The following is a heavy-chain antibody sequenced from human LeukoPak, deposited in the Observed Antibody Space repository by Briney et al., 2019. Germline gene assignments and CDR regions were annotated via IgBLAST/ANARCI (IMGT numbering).Heavy chain of an antibody. CDR3: ARHVSLPTGLRAAAQYNWCDP. D-gene: IGHD6-13*01. CDR2: ISAYNGNT. Sequence: ASVKVSCKASGYTFTSYGISWVRQAPGQGLEWMGWISAYNGNTNYAQKLQGRVTMTTDTSTSTAYIDLRSLSSGDRAVYYCARHVSLPTGLRAAAQYNWCDPGGKGTGDTVLS. J-gene: IGHJ5*02. CDR1: GYTFTSYG. V-gene: IGHV1-18*04.